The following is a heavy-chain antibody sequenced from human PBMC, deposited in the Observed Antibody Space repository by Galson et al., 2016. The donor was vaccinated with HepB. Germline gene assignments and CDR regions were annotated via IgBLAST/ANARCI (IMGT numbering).Heavy chain of an antibody. CDR3: AKESLVRRIFDH. D-gene: IGHD1-1*01. J-gene: IGHJ4*02. CDR1: GFVFSNFG. V-gene: IGHV3-23*01. Sequence: SLRLSCAASGFVFSNFGLSWVRQAPGKGLEWVASSSTRRTTYYSDSVQGRFTISRDNSNNTLYLQMNGLRAEDTAVYYCAKESLVRRIFDHWGQGTLLTVSS. CDR2: SSSTRRTT.